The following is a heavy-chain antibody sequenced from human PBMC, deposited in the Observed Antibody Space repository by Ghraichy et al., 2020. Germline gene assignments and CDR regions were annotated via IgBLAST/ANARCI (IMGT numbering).Heavy chain of an antibody. CDR1: GDSVSNNSAS. D-gene: IGHD3-10*01. CDR2: TYYRSKWYN. CDR3: VKGSGVLRGPFNFEH. J-gene: IGHJ4*02. V-gene: IGHV6-1*01. Sequence: SQTLSLTCAISGDSVSNNSASWNWIRQSPSRGLKWLGRTYYRSKWYNDYTISLKSRITVNPDTSRNQFSLQLNSVAPEDTAIYYCVKGSGVLRGPFNFEHWGQGTLVTVSS.